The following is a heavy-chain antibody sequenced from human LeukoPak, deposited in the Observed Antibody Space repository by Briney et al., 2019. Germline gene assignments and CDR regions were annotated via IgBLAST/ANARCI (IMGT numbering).Heavy chain of an antibody. CDR3: AKDGPYGSGTYPYYFDY. CDR1: GFTFSRYG. Sequence: GGSLRLSCAASGFTFSRYGMHWVRQAPGKGLEWVAFIRYDGSDKYYADFVEGRFTISSDTSKNTLYLQMNSLRAEDTAMYYCAKDGPYGSGTYPYYFDYWGQGTLVTVSS. CDR2: IRYDGSDK. D-gene: IGHD3-10*01. V-gene: IGHV3-30*02. J-gene: IGHJ4*02.